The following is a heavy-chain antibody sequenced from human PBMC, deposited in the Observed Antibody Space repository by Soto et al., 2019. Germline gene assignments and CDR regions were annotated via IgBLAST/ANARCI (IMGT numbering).Heavy chain of an antibody. CDR1: GGSFSGYY. D-gene: IGHD6-19*01. CDR3: AIREVYSSAPGGDY. J-gene: IGHJ4*02. CDR2: INHSGST. Sequence: QVQLQQWGAGLLKPSETLSLTCAVYGGSFSGYYWSWIRQPPGKGLEWIGEINHSGSTNYNPSLKSRVTISVDTSKNQFSLKLSSVTAADTAVYYCAIREVYSSAPGGDYWGQGTLVTVSS. V-gene: IGHV4-34*01.